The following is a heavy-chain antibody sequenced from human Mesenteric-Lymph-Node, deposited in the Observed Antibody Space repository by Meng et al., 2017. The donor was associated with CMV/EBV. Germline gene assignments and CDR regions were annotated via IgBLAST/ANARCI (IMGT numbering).Heavy chain of an antibody. Sequence: GESLKISCAASGFTFSSYAMSWVRQAPGEGLEWVSVIYGGGKTTYYADSVKGRCTISRDDSNNMLYMEMNSLRAEDTAVYYCAKGVPFDYWGQGTLVTVSS. J-gene: IGHJ4*02. D-gene: IGHD3-3*01. CDR3: AKGVPFDY. CDR2: IYGGGKTT. V-gene: IGHV3-23*03. CDR1: GFTFSSYA.